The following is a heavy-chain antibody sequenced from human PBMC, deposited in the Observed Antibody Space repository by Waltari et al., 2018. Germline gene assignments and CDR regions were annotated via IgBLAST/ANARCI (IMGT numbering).Heavy chain of an antibody. J-gene: IGHJ4*01. CDR3: ASSPKECY. CDR2: IFSGGNT. CDR1: GFTVNNNY. V-gene: IGHV3-53*01. D-gene: IGHD3-3*01. Sequence: EVQLVESGGGLIQPGGSLRVSCAASGFTVNNNYMIWVRQAPGKGLEWFSLIFSGGNTFYADSVRGRFTISRDSSKNTLYLQMNSLRTEDTAVYYCASSPKECYWGHGTLVTVSS.